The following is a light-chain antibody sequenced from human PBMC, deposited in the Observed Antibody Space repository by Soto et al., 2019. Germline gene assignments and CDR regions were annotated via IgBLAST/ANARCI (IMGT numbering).Light chain of an antibody. V-gene: IGLV2-14*01. J-gene: IGLJ3*02. CDR1: SSDVGAYNY. CDR3: SSYTTSSTGV. CDR2: DVS. Sequence: QSVLTQPASVSGSPGQSITISCTGTSSDVGAYNYVSWCQQHPGKAPKLIIYDVSNRPSGVSNRFSGSKSGNTASLTISGLQADDEAYYYCSSYTTSSTGVFGGGTKVTVL.